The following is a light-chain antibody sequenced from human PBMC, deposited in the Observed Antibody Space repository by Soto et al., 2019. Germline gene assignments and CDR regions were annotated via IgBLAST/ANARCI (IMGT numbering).Light chain of an antibody. Sequence: ALTQPASVSGSPGQSITISCTGTSSDVGRYIYVSWYQHLPGKAPKLMIYDVSNRPSGVSNRFSGSKSGNTASLTISGLQAEDEADYYCNSYTSSSTHVFGTGTKLTVL. CDR3: NSYTSSSTHV. CDR2: DVS. V-gene: IGLV2-14*03. CDR1: SSDVGRYIY. J-gene: IGLJ1*01.